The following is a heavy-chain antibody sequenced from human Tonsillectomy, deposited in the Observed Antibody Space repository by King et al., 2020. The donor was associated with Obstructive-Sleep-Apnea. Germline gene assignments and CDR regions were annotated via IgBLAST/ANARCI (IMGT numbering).Heavy chain of an antibody. CDR1: GGSISSYY. CDR3: ARRGAAAERDYFDY. J-gene: IGHJ4*02. V-gene: IGHV4-59*08. Sequence: VQLQESGPGLVKPSETLSLTCTVSGGSISSYYWSCIRQPPGKGLEWIGYIYYSGSTNYNPSLKSRVAISVDTSKNQFSLKLGSVSAADTAVYYCARRGAAAERDYFDYWGQGTLVTVSS. D-gene: IGHD6-13*01. CDR2: IYYSGST.